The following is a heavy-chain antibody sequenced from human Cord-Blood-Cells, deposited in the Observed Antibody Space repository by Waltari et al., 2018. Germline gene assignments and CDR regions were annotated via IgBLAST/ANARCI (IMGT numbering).Heavy chain of an antibody. CDR2: ISYDGSNK. J-gene: IGHJ3*02. Sequence: QVQLVESGGDVVQPGRSLRLSCAASGFTFSSYAMHWVRQAPGKGLEWVAVISYDGSNKYYADSVKGRFTISRDNSKNTLYLQMNSLRAEDTAVYYCARDSGSYAFDIWGQGTMVTVSS. D-gene: IGHD1-26*01. CDR3: ARDSGSYAFDI. V-gene: IGHV3-30-3*01. CDR1: GFTFSSYA.